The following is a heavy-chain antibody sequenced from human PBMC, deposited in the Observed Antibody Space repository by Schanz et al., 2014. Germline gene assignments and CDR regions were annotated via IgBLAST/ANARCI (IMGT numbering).Heavy chain of an antibody. V-gene: IGHV3-23*01. Sequence: EVQLLDSGGGLVQPGGSLRLSCAASGFTFSTYAMSWVRQAPGKGLEWVSDISSGSSYANYADSVKGRFTISRDNSKNTLYLQMNSLRAEDTAVYYCARDFDDRRGYGSGSYREFDYWGQGTLVTVSS. D-gene: IGHD3-10*01. CDR2: ISSGSSYA. CDR3: ARDFDDRRGYGSGSYREFDY. J-gene: IGHJ4*02. CDR1: GFTFSTYA.